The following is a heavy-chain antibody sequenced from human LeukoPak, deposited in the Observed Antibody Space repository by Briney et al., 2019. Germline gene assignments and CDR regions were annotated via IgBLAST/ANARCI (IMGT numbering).Heavy chain of an antibody. J-gene: IGHJ4*02. CDR1: GLTFSSNW. CDR2: IKEDGSEK. Sequence: GGSLRLSCAASGLTFSSNWMTWVRQAPGKGLEWVANIKEDGSEKYYVDSVKGRFTISRDNAKNSLYLQMNSLRAEDTAVYYCARDLWDRGASYVHWGQGTLVTVSS. CDR3: ARDLWDRGASYVH. V-gene: IGHV3-7*01. D-gene: IGHD4/OR15-4a*01.